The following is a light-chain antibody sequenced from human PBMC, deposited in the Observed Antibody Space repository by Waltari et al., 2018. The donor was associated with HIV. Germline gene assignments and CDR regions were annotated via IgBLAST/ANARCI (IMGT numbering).Light chain of an antibody. J-gene: IGKJ5*01. CDR1: QSVSSN. CDR2: RAS. V-gene: IGKV3-15*01. CDR3: QQYNDWPPIT. Sequence: EIVMTQSPATLSVSPGERATLSCRAGQSVSSNLAWYQQKPGQAPRLLIYRASTRATGVPARFSGSGSGTEFTLTISSLQSEDFAIYYCQQYNDWPPITFGQGTRLEIK.